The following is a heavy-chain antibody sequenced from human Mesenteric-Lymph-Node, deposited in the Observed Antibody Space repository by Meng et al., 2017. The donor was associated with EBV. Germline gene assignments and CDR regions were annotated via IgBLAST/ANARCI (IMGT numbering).Heavy chain of an antibody. Sequence: QVQLVESGGGLVKPGGSLRLACAASGFTFSDYYMSWIRQAPGEGLEWVAYISSSGRTIYYADSVKGRFTISRDNAKNSLYLQMNSLRAGDTAVYYCARSTNENNYDGSAYSVWGQGTLGTVSS. J-gene: IGHJ4*02. CDR2: ISSSGRTI. CDR1: GFTFSDYY. D-gene: IGHD3-22*01. V-gene: IGHV3-11*01. CDR3: ARSTNENNYDGSAYSV.